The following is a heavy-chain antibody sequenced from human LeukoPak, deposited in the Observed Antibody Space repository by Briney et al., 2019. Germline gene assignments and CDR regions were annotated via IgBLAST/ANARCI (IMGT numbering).Heavy chain of an antibody. D-gene: IGHD3-10*01. J-gene: IGHJ4*02. CDR3: ARGYLRGYFDY. Sequence: PSETLSLTCAVYGGSFSGYYWSWIRQPPGKGLEWIGEINHSGSTNYNPSLKSRVTISVDTSKNQFSLKLSSVTAADTAVYYCARGYLRGYFDYWGQGTLVTVSS. CDR2: INHSGST. V-gene: IGHV4-34*01. CDR1: GGSFSGYY.